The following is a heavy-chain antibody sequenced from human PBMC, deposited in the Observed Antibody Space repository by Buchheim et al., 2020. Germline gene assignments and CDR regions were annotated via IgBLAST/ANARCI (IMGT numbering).Heavy chain of an antibody. CDR2: ISSSSSYT. J-gene: IGHJ6*02. V-gene: IGHV3-11*05. CDR3: ARDRSSSWYWNYYYYYGMDV. Sequence: QVQLVESGGGLVKPGGSLRLSCAASGFTFSDYYMSWIRQAPGKGLEWVSYISSSSSYTNYADSVKGRFTISRDNAKNSPYLQMNSLRAEDTAVYYCARDRSSSWYWNYYYYYGMDVWGQGTT. CDR1: GFTFSDYY. D-gene: IGHD6-13*01.